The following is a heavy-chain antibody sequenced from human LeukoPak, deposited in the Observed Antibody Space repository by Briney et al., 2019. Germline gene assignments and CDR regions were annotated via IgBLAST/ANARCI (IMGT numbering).Heavy chain of an antibody. D-gene: IGHD6-19*01. Sequence: QTGGSLRLSCAASGFTFNNYWMSWVRQAPGKGLEWVANIKQDGSEKKYVDSVKGRFTISRDNAENSLYLQMNSLTAEDTALYYCARQRGGWLSSWFDPWGQGTLVTVSS. J-gene: IGHJ5*02. CDR3: ARQRGGWLSSWFDP. V-gene: IGHV3-7*03. CDR2: IKQDGSEK. CDR1: GFTFNNYW.